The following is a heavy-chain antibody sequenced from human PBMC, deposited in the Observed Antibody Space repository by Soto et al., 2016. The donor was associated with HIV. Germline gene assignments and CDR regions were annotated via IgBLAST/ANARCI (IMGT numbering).Heavy chain of an antibody. J-gene: IGHJ6*02. CDR3: VKARGTYDDLLTGLDVDV. CDR2: ISWDGDSS. V-gene: IGHV3-43D*04. D-gene: IGHD3-9*01. CDR1: GFTFDNYA. Sequence: EVQLVESGGVMVQPGGSLRLSCAASGFTFDNYAMHWVRQAPGKGLEWVSVISWDGDSSYFADSVKGRFTISRDNSKKSLYLQMSSLRPDDTALYYCVKARGTYDDLLTGLDVDVWGQGTTVTVSS.